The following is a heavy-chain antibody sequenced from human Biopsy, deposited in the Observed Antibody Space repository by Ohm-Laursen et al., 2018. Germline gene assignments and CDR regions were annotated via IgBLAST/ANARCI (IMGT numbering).Heavy chain of an antibody. D-gene: IGHD6-25*01. CDR1: GFIFSDYG. Sequence: SLRLSCSAPGFIFSDYGMHWVRQAPGKGLEWVSGISGSSNNIIYADSVRGRFTISRDNAKGSLYLEMNSLRSEDTAFYYCTKRRTAVRPFDSWGHGTLVTVSS. V-gene: IGHV3-9*01. CDR3: TKRRTAVRPFDS. J-gene: IGHJ4*01. CDR2: ISGSSNNI.